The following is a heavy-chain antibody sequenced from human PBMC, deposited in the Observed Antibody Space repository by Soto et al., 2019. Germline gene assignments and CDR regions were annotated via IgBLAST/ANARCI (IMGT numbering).Heavy chain of an antibody. J-gene: IGHJ4*02. V-gene: IGHV4-59*11. Sequence: QVQLQESGPGLVKPSETLSLTCTVSGGSISSHHWSWIRQPPGKGPECIGSIHDSGSTTYNPSLKSRVTISVDTSKNQFSLSMTSVTAADTAVYYCARGGARSIWLDYWGQGILVTVSS. CDR3: ARGGARSIWLDY. CDR1: GGSISSHH. CDR2: IHDSGST. D-gene: IGHD2-21*01.